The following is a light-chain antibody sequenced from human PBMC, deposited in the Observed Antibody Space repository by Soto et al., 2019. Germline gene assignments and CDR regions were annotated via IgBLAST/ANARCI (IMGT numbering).Light chain of an antibody. CDR3: CSYAGSNTLV. V-gene: IGLV2-23*01. CDR2: EGT. J-gene: IGLJ2*01. CDR1: SGDVGSYNL. Sequence: QSALTQPASVSGSPGQSITISCTGTSGDVGSYNLVSWYQQRPGKAPKLMIYEGTKRPSGVSNRFSGSKSGNTASLTISGLQAEDEADYYCCSYAGSNTLVFGGGTKLTVL.